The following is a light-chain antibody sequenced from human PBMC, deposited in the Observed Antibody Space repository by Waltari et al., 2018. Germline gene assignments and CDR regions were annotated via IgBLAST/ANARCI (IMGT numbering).Light chain of an antibody. CDR1: QSVSSTC. V-gene: IGKV3-20*01. J-gene: IGKJ1*01. CDR2: GAS. CDR3: QHYSSSSWT. Sequence: IVLTQSPGTLSLSSGDRATLSCRASQSVSSTCLAWYQQKPGQAPGLLIYGASSRATGIPDRFSGSGSGTDFTLTISRLEPEDFAVYYCQHYSSSSWTFGQGTKVEIK.